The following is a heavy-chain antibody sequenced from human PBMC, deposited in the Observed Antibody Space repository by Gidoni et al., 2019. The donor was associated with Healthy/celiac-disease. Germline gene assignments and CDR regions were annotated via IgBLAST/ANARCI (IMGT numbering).Heavy chain of an antibody. D-gene: IGHD3-10*01. CDR3: ARNERGLDY. V-gene: IGHV3-43*01. Sequence: EVQLVESGGVVVQPGGSLRVSCSASGFTFDDYTLHWVRQAPGKGLEWVSLISWDGGSTYYADSVKGRFTISRDNSKNSLYLQMNSLRTEDTALYYCARNERGLDYWGQGTLVTVSS. J-gene: IGHJ4*02. CDR1: GFTFDDYT. CDR2: ISWDGGST.